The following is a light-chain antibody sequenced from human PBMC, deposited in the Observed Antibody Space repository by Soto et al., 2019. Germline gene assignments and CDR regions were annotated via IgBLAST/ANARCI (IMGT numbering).Light chain of an antibody. CDR3: QHYGSSPEWT. V-gene: IGKV3-20*01. CDR1: QTVSGSY. CDR2: GEF. Sequence: IVLTPSPATLSLSPGERATLSCRASQTVSGSYLAWYQHKPGQAPRLLIYGEFSRATGIPDRFSGSGSGTDFTLTISRLEPEDFAVYYCQHYGSSPEWTFGQGTKVDIK. J-gene: IGKJ1*01.